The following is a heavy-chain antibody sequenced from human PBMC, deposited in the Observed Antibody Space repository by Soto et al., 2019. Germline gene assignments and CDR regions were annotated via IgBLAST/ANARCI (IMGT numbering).Heavy chain of an antibody. D-gene: IGHD6-19*01. J-gene: IGHJ4*02. Sequence: GGSLRLSCAASGFTFSSYWMSWVRQAPGKGLEWVANIKQDGSEKYYVDSVKGRFTISRDNAKNSLYLQMNSLRVEDTAVYYCAKPESYSSGWSFYYWGQGTLVTVSS. CDR2: IKQDGSEK. CDR3: AKPESYSSGWSFYY. CDR1: GFTFSSYW. V-gene: IGHV3-7*01.